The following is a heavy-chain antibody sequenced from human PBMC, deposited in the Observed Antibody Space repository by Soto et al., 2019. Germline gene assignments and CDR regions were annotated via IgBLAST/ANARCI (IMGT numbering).Heavy chain of an antibody. V-gene: IGHV4-30-4*01. CDR3: ARGRYCLAGSCFPNWFDS. D-gene: IGHD2-15*01. J-gene: IGHJ5*01. CDR2: IYKSATT. CDR1: GDSISTVDYF. Sequence: SETLSLTCSVSGDSISTVDYFWAWIRQPPGQTLEYVGYIYKSATTYYNPSFESRVAISLDTSKSQFSLTVTSVTAGDTAVYFCARGRYCLAGSCFPNWFDSWGRGTLVTVSS.